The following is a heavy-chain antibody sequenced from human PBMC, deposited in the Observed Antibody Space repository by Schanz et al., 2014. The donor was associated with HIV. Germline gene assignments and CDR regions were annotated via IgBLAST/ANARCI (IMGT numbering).Heavy chain of an antibody. J-gene: IGHJ4*02. CDR3: AKLAVQSDYNGRDY. CDR2: IRDSDGIA. D-gene: IGHD3-16*01. Sequence: EVQLLESGGGLVQPGGSLRLSCAASGFTFSGSVMYWVRQAPGKGLEWVSAIRDSDGIATYADSVKGRFTISKDNSKNTLYLQLNNLRVEDTAIYFCAKLAVQSDYNGRDYWGQGTLVIVSS. V-gene: IGHV3-23*01. CDR1: GFTFSGSV.